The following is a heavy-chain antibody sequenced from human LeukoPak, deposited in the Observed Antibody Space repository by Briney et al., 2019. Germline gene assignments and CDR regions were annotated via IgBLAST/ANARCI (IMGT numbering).Heavy chain of an antibody. D-gene: IGHD3-22*01. CDR3: TRDLVVVVSGNY. Sequence: GGSLSLSCAASGFTFSNAWMSWVRQAPGKGLEWVGRIKSKTDGGTTDYAAPVKGRFTISRDDSKNTLYLQMNSLKTEDTAVYYCTRDLVVVVSGNYWGQGTLVTVSS. J-gene: IGHJ4*02. CDR1: GFTFSNAW. CDR2: IKSKTDGGTT. V-gene: IGHV3-15*01.